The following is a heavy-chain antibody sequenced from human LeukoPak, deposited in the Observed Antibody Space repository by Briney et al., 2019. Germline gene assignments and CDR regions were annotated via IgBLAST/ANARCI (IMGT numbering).Heavy chain of an antibody. CDR1: GGSISSYY. Sequence: PSETLSLTCTVSGGSISSYYWSWTRQPPGKGLEWIGYIYYSGSTNYNPSLKSRVTISVDTSKNQFSLKLSSVTAADTAVYYCAREGRWFYDSSGPEAGDAFDIWGQGTMVTVSS. CDR2: IYYSGST. CDR3: AREGRWFYDSSGPEAGDAFDI. D-gene: IGHD3-22*01. V-gene: IGHV4-59*01. J-gene: IGHJ3*02.